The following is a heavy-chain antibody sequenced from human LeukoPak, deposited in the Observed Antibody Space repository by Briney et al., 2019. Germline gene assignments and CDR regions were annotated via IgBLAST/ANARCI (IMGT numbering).Heavy chain of an antibody. V-gene: IGHV1-18*01. Sequence: ASVKVSCKASGYTFTSYGTNWVRQAPGQGLEWMGWISAYNGNTNYAQKLQGRVTMTTDTSTSTAYMELRSLRSDDSAVYYCARGGSLYYYDGSGYSPYWGQGTLVTVSS. CDR2: ISAYNGNT. D-gene: IGHD3-22*01. CDR3: ARGGSLYYYDGSGYSPY. J-gene: IGHJ4*02. CDR1: GYTFTSYG.